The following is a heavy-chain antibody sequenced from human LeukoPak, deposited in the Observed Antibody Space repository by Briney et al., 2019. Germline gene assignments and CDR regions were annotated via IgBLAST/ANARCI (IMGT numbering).Heavy chain of an antibody. CDR3: ARGEKLRLGELFTRTTTPLDY. J-gene: IGHJ4*02. CDR1: GYTFTGYI. V-gene: IGHV1-2*02. CDR2: INPNSGGT. Sequence: GASVKVSCKASGYTFTGYIMHWVRQAPGQGLEWMGWINPNSGGTNYAQKFQGRVTMTRDTSISTAYMELSRLRSDDTAVYYCARGEKLRLGELFTRTTTPLDYWGQGTLVTVSS. D-gene: IGHD3-16*01.